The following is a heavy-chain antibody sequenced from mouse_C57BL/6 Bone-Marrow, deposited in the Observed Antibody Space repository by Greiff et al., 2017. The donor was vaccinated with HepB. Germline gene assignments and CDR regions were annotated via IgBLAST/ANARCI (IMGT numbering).Heavy chain of an antibody. CDR3: GRETLGVGD. Sequence: VQLQQPGAELVKPGASVKLSYKASGYTFTSYWMHWVKQRPGQGLEWIGMIHPNSGSTNYNEKFKSKATVTVDKSSSTAYMQLSSLKSEDSAVYYCGRETLGVGDWGKGTTLTVSS. V-gene: IGHV1-64*01. CDR2: IHPNSGST. CDR1: GYTFTSYW. D-gene: IGHD1-1*01. J-gene: IGHJ2*01.